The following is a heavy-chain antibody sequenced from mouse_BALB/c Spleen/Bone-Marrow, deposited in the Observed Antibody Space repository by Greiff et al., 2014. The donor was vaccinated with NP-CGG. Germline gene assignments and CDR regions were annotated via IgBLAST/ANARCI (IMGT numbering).Heavy chain of an antibody. D-gene: IGHD2-4*01. CDR2: ISSGGTYT. CDR1: GFTFSSYA. J-gene: IGHJ1*01. Sequence: EVMLVESGGGLVKPGGSLKLSCAASGFTFSSYAMSWVRLTPEKRLEWVATISSGGTYTNYPDSVKGRFTITRDNAKNTLYLQMSSLRSEDTAKYYCARRWDYDYDWYCDDWGAGTPVTVSS. V-gene: IGHV5-9-1*01. CDR3: ARRWDYDYDWYCDD.